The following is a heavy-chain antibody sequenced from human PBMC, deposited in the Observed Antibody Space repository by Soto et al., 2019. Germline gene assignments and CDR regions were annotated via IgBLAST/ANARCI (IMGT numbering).Heavy chain of an antibody. CDR3: ARGVRLAEYFQH. CDR1: GYTFTSYD. J-gene: IGHJ1*01. V-gene: IGHV1-8*01. CDR2: INHNSGNT. Sequence: QVQLVQSGAEVKKPGASVKVSCKASGYTFTSYDINWVRQATGQGLEWMGWINHNSGNTGYAQKFQGRVTMTRKTSIDTLYMELSSLRSEDTAVYYCARGVRLAEYFQHWGHGTLVIVCS.